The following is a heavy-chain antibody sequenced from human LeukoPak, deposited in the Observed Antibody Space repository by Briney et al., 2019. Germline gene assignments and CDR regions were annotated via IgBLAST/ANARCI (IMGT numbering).Heavy chain of an antibody. CDR3: VRDGRSGRHFDH. J-gene: IGHJ4*02. D-gene: IGHD5-12*01. V-gene: IGHV3-7*01. Sequence: PGGSLRLSCAASGFTFSGYWMSWVRQTPEKGLEWVANIKQDGSEKYYVDSVKGRFTNSRDNAKNSMFLQMNSLRAEDTAVHYCVRDGRSGRHFDHWGQGTRATVSS. CDR1: GFTFSGYW. CDR2: IKQDGSEK.